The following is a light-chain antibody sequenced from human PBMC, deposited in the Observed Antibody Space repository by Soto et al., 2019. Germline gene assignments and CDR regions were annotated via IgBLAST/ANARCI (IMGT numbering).Light chain of an antibody. CDR1: QSSSSS. J-gene: IGKJ3*01. V-gene: IGKV1-39*01. CDR3: RRGYHAPFT. CDR2: AAS. Sequence: DIQMTQSPSSLSAAVGDRVTITCRASQSSSSSLNWYQQKSGEVPKLLIYAASSLQSGVPSRFSGSGSEPESTLTISSLPPEEFATYYCRRGYHAPFTFGPGTKVYSK.